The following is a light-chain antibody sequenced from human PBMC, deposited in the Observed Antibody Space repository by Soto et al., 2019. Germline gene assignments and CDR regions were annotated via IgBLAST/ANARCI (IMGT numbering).Light chain of an antibody. CDR3: QQYNSYGWT. CDR2: KAS. J-gene: IGKJ1*01. V-gene: IGKV1-5*03. CDR1: QSISNW. Sequence: DIQMTQSPSSLSAYVGDRVTITCRASQSISNWLAWYQQKPGEAPNLLIYKASSLESGVPSRFSGSGSGTEFTLTISSLQPDDFATYYCQQYNSYGWTFGQGTKVDI.